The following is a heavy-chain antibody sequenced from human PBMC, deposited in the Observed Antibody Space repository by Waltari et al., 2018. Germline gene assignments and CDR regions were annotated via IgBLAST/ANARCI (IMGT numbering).Heavy chain of an antibody. D-gene: IGHD3-3*01. V-gene: IGHV3-30-3*01. J-gene: IGHJ6*02. Sequence: QVQLVQSGAEVKKPGSSVKVSCKASGGTFSSYAMHWVRQAPGKGLEWVAVISYDGSNKYYADSVKGRFTISRDNSKNTLYLQMNGLRAEDTAVYYCARGRDRYDFWSGYYLGGMDVWGQGTTVTVSS. CDR3: ARGRDRYDFWSGYYLGGMDV. CDR2: ISYDGSNK. CDR1: GGTFSSYA.